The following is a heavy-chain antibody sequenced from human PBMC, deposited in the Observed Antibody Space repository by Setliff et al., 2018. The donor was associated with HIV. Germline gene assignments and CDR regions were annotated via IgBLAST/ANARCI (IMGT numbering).Heavy chain of an antibody. CDR3: ARASYSSSWYNIRPFDY. V-gene: IGHV3-33*01. CDR2: IWYDGTNI. D-gene: IGHD6-13*01. CDR1: GFTFSSHA. Sequence: GESLKISCVVSGFTFSSHAMHWVRQAPGKGLEWVAVIWYDGTNIYYADSVKGRFTISRGNSKNTLYLQMNSLRVEDTGVYFCARASYSSSWYNIRPFDYWAQGILVTVSS. J-gene: IGHJ4*02.